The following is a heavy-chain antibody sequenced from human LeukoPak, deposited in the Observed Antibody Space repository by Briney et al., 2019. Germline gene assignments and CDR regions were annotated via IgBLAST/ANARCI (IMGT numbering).Heavy chain of an antibody. D-gene: IGHD6-6*01. V-gene: IGHV4-34*01. Sequence: SETLSLTRAVYGGSHSGYYWSGIRQPRGKGLEWVGEINHSGSTNYNPSLKSRGPISLDTSKNQFPLKLSSVTAEGTALYCLSRAGWGIAARIWGQGTLVTVSS. CDR2: INHSGST. J-gene: IGHJ4*02. CDR3: SRAGWGIAARI. CDR1: GGSHSGYY.